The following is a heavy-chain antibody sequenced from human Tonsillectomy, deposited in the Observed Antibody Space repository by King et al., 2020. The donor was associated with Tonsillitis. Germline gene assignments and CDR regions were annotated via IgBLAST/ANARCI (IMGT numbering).Heavy chain of an antibody. CDR2: XXXSXXI. V-gene: IGHV4-61*01. J-gene: IGHJ4*02. CDR3: ARSARHLDY. Sequence: VQLQESGPGLVKPSETLSLTCTVSGGSVSSGFYYWSWIRQPPGKGLEWXXXXXXSXXINYXPSLKSRATISMDTSMNQFSLKLSSVIAADTAVYYCARSARHLDYWGQGTLVTVSS. CDR1: GGSVSSGFYY.